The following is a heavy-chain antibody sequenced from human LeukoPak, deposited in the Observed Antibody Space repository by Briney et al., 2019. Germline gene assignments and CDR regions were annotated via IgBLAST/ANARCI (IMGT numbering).Heavy chain of an antibody. CDR3: ASTTLYYGSGTYYYYYMDV. Sequence: SETLSLTCTVSGGSISSYYWSWIRQPPGKGLEWIGYIYYSGSTNYNPSLKSRVTISVDTSKNQFSLKLSSVTAADTAVYYCASTTLYYGSGTYYYYYMDVWGKGTTVTVSS. CDR1: GGSISSYY. J-gene: IGHJ6*03. D-gene: IGHD3-10*01. V-gene: IGHV4-59*08. CDR2: IYYSGST.